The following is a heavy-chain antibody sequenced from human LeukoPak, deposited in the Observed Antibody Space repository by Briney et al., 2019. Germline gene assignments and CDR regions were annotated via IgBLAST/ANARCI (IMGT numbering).Heavy chain of an antibody. J-gene: IGHJ4*02. CDR2: ISYDGSNK. V-gene: IGHV3-30*18. D-gene: IGHD3-10*01. CDR3: AKDSGYRTGDY. Sequence: PGRSLRLSCAASGFTFSSYGMHWVRQAPGKGLEWVAVISYDGSNKYYADSVKGRFTISRDNSKNTLYLQMNGLRAEDTAVYYCAKDSGYRTGDYWGQGTLVTVSS. CDR1: GFTFSSYG.